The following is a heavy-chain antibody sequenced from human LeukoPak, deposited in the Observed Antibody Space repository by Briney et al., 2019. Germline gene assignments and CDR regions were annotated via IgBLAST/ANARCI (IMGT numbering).Heavy chain of an antibody. D-gene: IGHD3-22*01. CDR1: GGSISSYY. CDR3: ARIYYYDSGIDAFDI. Sequence: SETLSLTCTVSGGSISSYYWSWIRQPPGKGLEWIGYIYYSGSTNYNPSLKSRVTISVDTSKNQFSLKLSSVTAADTAVYYCARIYYYDSGIDAFDIWGQGTMVTVSS. J-gene: IGHJ3*02. V-gene: IGHV4-59*01. CDR2: IYYSGST.